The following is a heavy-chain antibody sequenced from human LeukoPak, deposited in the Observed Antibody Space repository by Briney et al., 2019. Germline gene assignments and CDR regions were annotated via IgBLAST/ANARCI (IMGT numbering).Heavy chain of an antibody. V-gene: IGHV4-34*01. CDR3: ARVSIAVAGWFDP. J-gene: IGHJ5*02. Sequence: SETLSLTCAVYGGSFSGYYWSWIRQPPGKGLEWIGEINHSGSTNYNPSLKSRVTISVDTSKNQFSLKLSSVTAADTAVYYCARVSIAVAGWFDPWGQGTQVTVSS. D-gene: IGHD6-19*01. CDR1: GGSFSGYY. CDR2: INHSGST.